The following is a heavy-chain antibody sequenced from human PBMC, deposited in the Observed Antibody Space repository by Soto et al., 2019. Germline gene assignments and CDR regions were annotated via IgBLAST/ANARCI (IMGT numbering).Heavy chain of an antibody. V-gene: IGHV1-2*04. Sequence: ASVNVSCKASGYTFTGYYMHWVRQAPGQGLEWMGWINPNSGGTNYAQKFQGWVTMTRDTSISTAYMELSRLRSDDTAVYYCASGGLTYYYGSGSSNYYYGMDVWGQGTTVTVSS. D-gene: IGHD3-10*01. CDR1: GYTFTGYY. J-gene: IGHJ6*02. CDR2: INPNSGGT. CDR3: ASGGLTYYYGSGSSNYYYGMDV.